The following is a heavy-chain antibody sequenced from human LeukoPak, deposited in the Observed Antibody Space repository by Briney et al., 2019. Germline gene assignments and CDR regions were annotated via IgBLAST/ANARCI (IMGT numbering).Heavy chain of an antibody. CDR1: GGTFGSYA. D-gene: IGHD3-22*01. V-gene: IGHV1-69*13. CDR2: IIPIFGTA. J-gene: IGHJ3*02. CDR3: ARYRYYYDSSGYYLTDAFDI. Sequence: SVKLSSKASGGTFGSYAISWVRQSPGQGLEWMGGIIPIFGTANYAQKFQSRVTITADESTSTAYMELSSLRSEDTAVYYCARYRYYYDSSGYYLTDAFDIWGQGTMVTVSS.